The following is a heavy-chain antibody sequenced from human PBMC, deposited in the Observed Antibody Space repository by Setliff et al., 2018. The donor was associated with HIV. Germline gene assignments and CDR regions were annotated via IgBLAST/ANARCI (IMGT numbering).Heavy chain of an antibody. CDR2: IIPMFGAT. J-gene: IGHJ1*01. Sequence: WASVKVSCKTSGVSFSSYAISWVRQAPGQGPEWMGGIIPMFGATNYAQRFQGRVTITADESTSTAYMELSSLRSEDTAVYYCARDPFPSTNDYDSSVYPFAQYFQHWGQGTLVTVSS. D-gene: IGHD3-22*01. CDR3: ARDPFPSTNDYDSSVYPFAQYFQH. CDR1: GVSFSSYA. V-gene: IGHV1-69*13.